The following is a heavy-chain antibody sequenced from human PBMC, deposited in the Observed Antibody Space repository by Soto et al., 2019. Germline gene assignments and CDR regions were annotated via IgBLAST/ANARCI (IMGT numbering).Heavy chain of an antibody. D-gene: IGHD2-15*01. CDR2: IRSKAYGGTT. CDR3: TRAPVVVQYYFDY. Sequence: GGSLRLSCTASGFTFGDYAMSWFRQAPGKGLEWVGFIRSKAYGGTTEYAASVKGRFTISRDDSKSIAYLQMNSLKTEDTAVYYCTRAPVVVQYYFDYWGQGTLVTVSS. J-gene: IGHJ4*02. CDR1: GFTFGDYA. V-gene: IGHV3-49*03.